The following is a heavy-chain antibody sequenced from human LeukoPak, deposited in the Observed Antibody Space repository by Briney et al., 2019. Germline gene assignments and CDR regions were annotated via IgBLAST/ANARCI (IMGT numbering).Heavy chain of an antibody. CDR1: GGTFSSYA. J-gene: IGHJ4*02. CDR3: ARDGYSSGWFFDY. Sequence: SVKVSCKASGGTFSSYAISWVRQAPGQGLEWMGGIIPIFGTANYAQKFQGRVTITADKSTSTAYMELSSLRSEDTAVYYCARDGYSSGWFFDYWGQGTLSPSPQ. V-gene: IGHV1-69*06. D-gene: IGHD6-19*01. CDR2: IIPIFGTA.